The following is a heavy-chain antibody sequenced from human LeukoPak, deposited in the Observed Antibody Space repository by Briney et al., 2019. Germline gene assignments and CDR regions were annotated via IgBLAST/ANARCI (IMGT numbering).Heavy chain of an antibody. CDR2: VSYSGNT. V-gene: IGHV4-31*03. J-gene: IGHJ3*02. D-gene: IGHD2/OR15-2a*01. Sequence: PSETLSLTCTVSGVPISSGGYSWTWIRQPPGKGLEWIGYVSYSGNTYYNPSVKSRVAISSDASKNQFSLTLTSVTAADTAVYYCARDFLQTSSPDAFDIWGQGTMVSVSS. CDR1: GVPISSGGYS. CDR3: ARDFLQTSSPDAFDI.